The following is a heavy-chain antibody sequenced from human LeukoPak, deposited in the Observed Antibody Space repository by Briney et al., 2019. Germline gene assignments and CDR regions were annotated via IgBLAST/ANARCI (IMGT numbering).Heavy chain of an antibody. CDR3: ATDPRTTVFGTFRYYYMDV. D-gene: IGHD3-3*01. CDR2: INPDSGYT. CDR1: GYTFTDYY. J-gene: IGHJ6*03. Sequence: GASVKVSCKTSGYTFTDYYIHWVRQAPGQGLEWMGWINPDSGYTNYAQKFQGRVTMTRDTSINTAYMVLSRLTSDDTAVYYCATDPRTTVFGTFRYYYMDVWGEGTTVAVSS. V-gene: IGHV1-2*02.